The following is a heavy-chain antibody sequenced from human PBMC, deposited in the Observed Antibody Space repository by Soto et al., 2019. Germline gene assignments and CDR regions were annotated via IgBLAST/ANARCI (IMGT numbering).Heavy chain of an antibody. CDR3: ALNADTVAASGVY. D-gene: IGHD3-10*01. J-gene: IGHJ4*02. V-gene: IGHV2-5*02. Sequence: QITLKESGPTLVKPTQTLTLTCTFSGFSLSTSGVSVSWIRQPPGKALEWLALIYWDADQRYSPPLQGRLTISKHTSKNQVVLIMTNMDPVDTARDYCALNADTVAASGVYWGQGSLVTVSS. CDR1: GFSLSTSGVS. CDR2: IYWDADQ.